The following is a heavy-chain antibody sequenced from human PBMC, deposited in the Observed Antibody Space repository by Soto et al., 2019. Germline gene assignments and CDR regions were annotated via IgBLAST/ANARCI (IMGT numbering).Heavy chain of an antibody. Sequence: GGSLRLSCAASGFPFGENAMSWVRQAPGKGLEWVSGISDSGATTYYADSVRGRFTISRDNSKNTLYLQMRSLRAEDSASYYCAKEDTSSGSLDYWGQGALVTVSS. J-gene: IGHJ4*02. V-gene: IGHV3-23*01. D-gene: IGHD6-19*01. CDR1: GFPFGENA. CDR2: ISDSGATT. CDR3: AKEDTSSGSLDY.